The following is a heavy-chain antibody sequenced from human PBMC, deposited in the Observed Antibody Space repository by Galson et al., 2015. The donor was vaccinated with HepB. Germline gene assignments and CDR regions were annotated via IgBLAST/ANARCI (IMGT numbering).Heavy chain of an antibody. CDR2: IYYSGST. CDR1: GGSISSYY. J-gene: IGHJ5*02. D-gene: IGHD4-11*01. V-gene: IGHV4-59*08. Sequence: LSLTCTVSGGSISSYYWSWIRQPPGKGLEWIGYIYYSGSTNYNPSLKSRVTISVDTSKNQFSLKLSSVTAADTAVCYCAGYSNYSPNRWFDPWGQGTLVTVSS. CDR3: AGYSNYSPNRWFDP.